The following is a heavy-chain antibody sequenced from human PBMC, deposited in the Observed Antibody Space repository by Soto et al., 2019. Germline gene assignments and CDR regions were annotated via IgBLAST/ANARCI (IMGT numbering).Heavy chain of an antibody. CDR2: IKQDGSEK. J-gene: IGHJ5*02. D-gene: IGHD5-18*01. V-gene: IGHV3-7*04. Sequence: GGSLRLSCAASGFTFSSYWMSWVRQAPGKGLEWVANIKQDGSEKYYVDSVKGRFTISRDNAKNSLYLQMNSLRAEDTAVYYCARDRPYGGYSYGYNWFDPWGQGTLVTVSS. CDR1: GFTFSSYW. CDR3: ARDRPYGGYSYGYNWFDP.